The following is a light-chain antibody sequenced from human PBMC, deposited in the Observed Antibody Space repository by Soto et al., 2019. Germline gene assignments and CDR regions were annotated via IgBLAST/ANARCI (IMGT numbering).Light chain of an antibody. CDR2: DAS. V-gene: IGKV1-5*01. J-gene: IGKJ1*01. CDR3: QQYYNDPPWT. Sequence: DIQMTQSPSTLSTSVGDRVSITCWASQSISNLLAWYQQKPGKAPKLLIYDASSLYGGVPSRFSGSGSGTEFTLTISSLQPDDFATYYCQQYYNDPPWTFGQGTKVEIK. CDR1: QSISNL.